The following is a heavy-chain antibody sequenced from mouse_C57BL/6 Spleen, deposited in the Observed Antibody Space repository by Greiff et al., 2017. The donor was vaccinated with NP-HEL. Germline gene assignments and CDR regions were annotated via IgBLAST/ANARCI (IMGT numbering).Heavy chain of an antibody. CDR1: GYTFTSYW. D-gene: IGHD2-4*01. J-gene: IGHJ3*01. CDR2: IHPNSGST. CDR3: ALYYDYSFAY. Sequence: QVQLQQPGAELVKPGASVKLSCKASGYTFTSYWMHWVKQRPGHGLEWIGMIHPNSGSTNYNEKFKSKATLTVDKSSSTSYMQFSSLTSEDSAVYYCALYYDYSFAYWGQGTLVTVSA. V-gene: IGHV1-64*01.